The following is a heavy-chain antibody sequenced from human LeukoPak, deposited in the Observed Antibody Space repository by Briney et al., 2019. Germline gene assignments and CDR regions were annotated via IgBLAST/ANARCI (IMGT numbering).Heavy chain of an antibody. CDR2: INSDGSST. V-gene: IGHV3-74*01. J-gene: IGHJ4*02. CDR3: ARDSPEGYCTNGVCSFDY. Sequence: GSLSLSWAASGFPFISYWMHWVRQAPGKGLVWVSRINSDGSSTSYADSVKGRFTISRDNAKNTLYLQMNSLRAEDTAVYYCARDSPEGYCTNGVCSFDYWGQGTLVTVSS. CDR1: GFPFISYW. D-gene: IGHD2-8*01.